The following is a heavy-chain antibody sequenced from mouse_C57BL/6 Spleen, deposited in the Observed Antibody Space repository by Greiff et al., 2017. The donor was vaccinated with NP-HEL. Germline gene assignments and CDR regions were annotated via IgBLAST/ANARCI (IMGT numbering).Heavy chain of an antibody. J-gene: IGHJ2*01. CDR2: IYPGSGST. V-gene: IGHV1-55*01. CDR1: GYTFTSYW. CDR3: ARARYYGSSWDYFDY. D-gene: IGHD1-1*01. Sequence: QVQLQQPGAELVKPGASVKMSCKASGYTFTSYWITWVKQRPGQGLEWIGDIYPGSGSTNYNEKFKSKATLTVDTSSSTAYMQLSSLTSEDSAVYYCARARYYGSSWDYFDYWGQGTTLTVSS.